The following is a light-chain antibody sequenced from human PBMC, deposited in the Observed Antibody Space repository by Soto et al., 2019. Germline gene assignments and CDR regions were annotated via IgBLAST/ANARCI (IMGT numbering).Light chain of an antibody. CDR1: RGINND. Sequence: DIQMTPSPSSLSASVGDRVTITCRASRGINNDLAWYQQKPGKGPSLLIYAASTLHSGVQSRFSSSGSGTDFTLFISSLQTEDVATYFCQRYNSAQWTFVQGTKVEI. V-gene: IGKV1-27*01. CDR2: AAS. J-gene: IGKJ1*01. CDR3: QRYNSAQWT.